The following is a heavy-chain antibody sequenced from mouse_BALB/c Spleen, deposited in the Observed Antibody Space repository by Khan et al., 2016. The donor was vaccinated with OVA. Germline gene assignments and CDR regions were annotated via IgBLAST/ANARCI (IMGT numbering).Heavy chain of an antibody. V-gene: IGHV1-20*02. CDR1: GYSFTGYF. CDR3: TRIYRSDFDY. CDR2: INPHIGET. D-gene: IGHD6-1*01. J-gene: IGHJ2*01. Sequence: EVQLQESGPELVRPGASVKISCTASGYSFTGYFMNWVMQSHGKSLEWIGRINPHIGETFYNQRFKDKATLTVDESSSTDHMELRSLASEDSAVYYCTRIYRSDFDYWGQGTTLTVSS.